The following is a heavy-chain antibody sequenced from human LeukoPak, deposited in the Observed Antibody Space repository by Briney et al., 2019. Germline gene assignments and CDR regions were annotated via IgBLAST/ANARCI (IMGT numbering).Heavy chain of an antibody. CDR3: ARGGPGQQLIPFDY. D-gene: IGHD6-13*01. CDR2: INHSGST. V-gene: IGHV4-34*01. Sequence: SETMSLTCAVYGGSFSGYYWSWIRQPPGKGLEWIGEINHSGSTNYNPSLKSRVTISVDTSKNQFSLKLSSVAAADTAVYYCARGGPGQQLIPFDYWGQGTLVTVSS. J-gene: IGHJ4*02. CDR1: GGSFSGYY.